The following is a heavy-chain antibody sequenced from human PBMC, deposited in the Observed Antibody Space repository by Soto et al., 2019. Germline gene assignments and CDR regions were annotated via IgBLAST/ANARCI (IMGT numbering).Heavy chain of an antibody. J-gene: IGHJ1*01. CDR1: GFTFSSYA. CDR2: ISGSGGST. V-gene: IGHV3-23*01. Sequence: GGSLRLSCAASGFTFSSYAMSWVRQAPGKGLEWVSAISGSGGSTYYADSVKGRFTISRDNSKNTLYLQMNSLRAEDTAVYYCAKGPEKRLGYCSGGSCYFEYFKHWGQGTLVTVSS. D-gene: IGHD2-15*01. CDR3: AKGPEKRLGYCSGGSCYFEYFKH.